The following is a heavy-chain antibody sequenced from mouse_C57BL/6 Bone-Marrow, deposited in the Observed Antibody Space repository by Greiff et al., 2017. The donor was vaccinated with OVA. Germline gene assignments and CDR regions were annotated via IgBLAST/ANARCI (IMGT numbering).Heavy chain of an antibody. D-gene: IGHD1-1*01. Sequence: QVQLQQSGAELARPGASVKLSCKASGYTFTSYGISWVKQRPGQGLEWIGEIYPRSGNTYYNEKFKGKATLTADKSSSTAYMELRSLTSEDSAVYFCARPYYGSSLFAYWGQGTLVTVSA. J-gene: IGHJ3*01. V-gene: IGHV1-81*01. CDR3: ARPYYGSSLFAY. CDR1: GYTFTSYG. CDR2: IYPRSGNT.